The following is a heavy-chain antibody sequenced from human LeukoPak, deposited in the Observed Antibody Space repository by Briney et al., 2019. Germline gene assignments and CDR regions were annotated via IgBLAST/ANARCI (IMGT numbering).Heavy chain of an antibody. CDR2: IYYSGST. CDR3: ARGWSYGQYYFDY. Sequence: SSETLSLTCTVSGGSISSYYWSWIRQPPGKGLEWIGYIYYSGSTNYNPSLKSRVTISVDTSKNQFSLKLSSVTAADTAVYYCARGWSYGQYYFDYWGQGALVTVSS. J-gene: IGHJ4*02. V-gene: IGHV4-59*01. D-gene: IGHD2-8*01. CDR1: GGSISSYY.